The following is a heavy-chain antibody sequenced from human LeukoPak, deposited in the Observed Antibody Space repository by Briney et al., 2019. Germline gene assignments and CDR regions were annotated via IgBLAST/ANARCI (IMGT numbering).Heavy chain of an antibody. CDR3: VRIGYSSSSMDY. D-gene: IGHD6-6*01. Sequence: GGSLRLSCAASGCTFSNYWMSWVRQAPGKGLEWVANINQDGSVKYYVDSVKGRFTISRDNAKNSLYLQMNSLRAEDTAVYYCVRIGYSSSSMDYWGQGTLVTVSS. CDR1: GCTFSNYW. V-gene: IGHV3-7*01. J-gene: IGHJ4*02. CDR2: INQDGSVK.